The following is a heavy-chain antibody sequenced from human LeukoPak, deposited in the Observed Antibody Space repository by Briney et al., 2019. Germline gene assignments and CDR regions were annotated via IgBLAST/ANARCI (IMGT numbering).Heavy chain of an antibody. CDR1: GFTFSNYW. J-gene: IGHJ4*02. Sequence: SGGSLRLSCAASGFTFSNYWLTWVRQAPGQGLEWVANIKQDGSEKHYVDSVKGRFTISRDNAKNSLYLQMNSPRAEDTAVYYCARDRQIAYWGQGTLVTVSS. CDR2: IKQDGSEK. CDR3: ARDRQIAY. V-gene: IGHV3-7*01.